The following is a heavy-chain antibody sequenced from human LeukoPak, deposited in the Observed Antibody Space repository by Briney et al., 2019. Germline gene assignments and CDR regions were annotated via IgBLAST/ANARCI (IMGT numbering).Heavy chain of an antibody. CDR2: IYYSGST. CDR1: GGSISSYY. Sequence: SETLSLTCTVSGGSISSYYWSWIRQPPGKGLEWIGYIYYSGSTNYNPSLKSRVTISVDTSKNQFSLKLTAVTAADTAVYYCARVRHVRFLEWLPRYYFDYWRQGTLVTVSS. V-gene: IGHV4-59*01. CDR3: ARVRHVRFLEWLPRYYFDY. D-gene: IGHD3-3*01. J-gene: IGHJ4*02.